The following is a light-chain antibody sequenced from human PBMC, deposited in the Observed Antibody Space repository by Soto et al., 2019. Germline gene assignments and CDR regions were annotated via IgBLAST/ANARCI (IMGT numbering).Light chain of an antibody. V-gene: IGKV1-5*01. Sequence: DIQMTQSPPTLSASVGDRVTITCRASQPISSWLAWYHQKPGKAPKLLIYDASNLESGVPSRFSGSGSGTEYTLTIRSLQPEDFGIYYCQQYENYWTFGQGTKVDI. CDR3: QQYENYWT. CDR2: DAS. CDR1: QPISSW. J-gene: IGKJ1*01.